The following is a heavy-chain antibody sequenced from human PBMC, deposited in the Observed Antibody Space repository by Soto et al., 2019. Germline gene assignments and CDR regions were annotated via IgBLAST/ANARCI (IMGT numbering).Heavy chain of an antibody. D-gene: IGHD5-18*01. Sequence: GGSLRLSCAASGFALSSYDMHWVRQATGKGLEWVSAIGTAGDTYYPGSVKGRFTISRENAKNSLYLQMNSLRAGDTAVYYCARVKHTAMSEDYYGMDVWGQGTTVTVSS. CDR1: GFALSSYD. J-gene: IGHJ6*02. CDR2: IGTAGDT. V-gene: IGHV3-13*01. CDR3: ARVKHTAMSEDYYGMDV.